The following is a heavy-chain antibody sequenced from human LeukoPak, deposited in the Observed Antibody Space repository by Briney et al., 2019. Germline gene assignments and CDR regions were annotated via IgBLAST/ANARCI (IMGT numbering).Heavy chain of an antibody. V-gene: IGHV3-30*04. Sequence: PGGSLRLSYAASGFTFSSYAMHWVRQAPGKGLEWVAVISYDGSNKYYADSVKGRFTISRDNSKNTLYLQMNSLRAEDTAVYYCARARRKQQLVPSWDYYYYYMDVWGKGTTVTVSS. J-gene: IGHJ6*03. CDR3: ARARRKQQLVPSWDYYYYYMDV. D-gene: IGHD6-13*01. CDR1: GFTFSSYA. CDR2: ISYDGSNK.